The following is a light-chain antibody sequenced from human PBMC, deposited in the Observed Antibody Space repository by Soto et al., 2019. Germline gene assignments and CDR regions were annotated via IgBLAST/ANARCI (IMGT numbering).Light chain of an antibody. V-gene: IGKV1-39*01. CDR2: AAS. Sequence: DIQMTQSPSSLSSSVGDRVTITCRASQSISSYLHWYQQKPWKAPKLLIYAASSLQSGVPSRFSGSGSGTDFTLTIRSLQPEDFSTCCCQQRYRTPRTFGQGTKVEV. CDR1: QSISSY. J-gene: IGKJ1*01. CDR3: QQRYRTPRT.